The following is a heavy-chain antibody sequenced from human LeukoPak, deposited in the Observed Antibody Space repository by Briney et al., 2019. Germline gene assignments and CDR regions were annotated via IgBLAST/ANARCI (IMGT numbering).Heavy chain of an antibody. J-gene: IGHJ4*02. Sequence: GGSLTLSWAISRFIFSTYGIHWVRQVPGKGMEWVAMILLDGSKKYYAGSVKGRFTISRDNYTNTLYLHMDRLRAKDTAVYYCAKDETRYNYDSSGYPFDYWGQGTLVTVSS. CDR2: ILLDGSKK. D-gene: IGHD3-22*01. CDR1: RFIFSTYG. CDR3: AKDETRYNYDSSGYPFDY. V-gene: IGHV3-30*02.